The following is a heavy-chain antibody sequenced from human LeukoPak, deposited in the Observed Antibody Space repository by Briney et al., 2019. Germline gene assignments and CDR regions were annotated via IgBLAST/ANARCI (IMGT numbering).Heavy chain of an antibody. J-gene: IGHJ4*02. CDR1: GYTFTGYY. CDR3: ARVYYDFWSGYYIFGDY. V-gene: IGHV1-2*02. Sequence: ASVKVSCKASGYTFTGYYMHWVRQAPGQGLEWMGWINPNSGGTNYAQKFQGRVTMTRDTSISTAYMKLSRLRSDDSAIYYCARVYYDFWSGYYIFGDYWGQGTLVTVSS. D-gene: IGHD3-3*01. CDR2: INPNSGGT.